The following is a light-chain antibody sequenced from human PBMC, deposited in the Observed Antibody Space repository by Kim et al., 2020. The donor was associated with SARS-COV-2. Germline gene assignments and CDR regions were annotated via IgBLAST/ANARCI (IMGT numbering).Light chain of an antibody. V-gene: IGKV3-11*01. Sequence: PGERATLSCRASQSVSSYLAWYQQKPDQAPRLLIYDASNRATDIPARFSGSGSGTDFTLTISSLEPEDFAVYYCQQRGYWPATFGPGTKVDIK. CDR3: QQRGYWPAT. CDR1: QSVSSY. J-gene: IGKJ3*01. CDR2: DAS.